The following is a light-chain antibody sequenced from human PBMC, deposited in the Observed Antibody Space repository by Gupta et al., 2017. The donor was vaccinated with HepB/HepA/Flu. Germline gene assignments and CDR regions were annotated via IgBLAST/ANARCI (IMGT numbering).Light chain of an antibody. CDR3: QQYYDIPRT. CDR1: QSVLYSSDNKNY. CDR2: WAA. Sequence: DIVMPQSPDSLAVSLGERATINCKSSQSVLYSSDNKNYLAWYQQKPGQPPKLLISWAATRESGVPDRFSGSGSGTDFTLTISSLQAGDVAVYYCQQYYDIPRTFGQGTKVEIK. J-gene: IGKJ1*01. V-gene: IGKV4-1*01.